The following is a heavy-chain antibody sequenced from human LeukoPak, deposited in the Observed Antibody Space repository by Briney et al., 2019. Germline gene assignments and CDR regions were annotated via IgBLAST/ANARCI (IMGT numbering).Heavy chain of an antibody. CDR1: GGTFSSYA. Sequence: SVTVSCKASGGTFSSYAISWVRQAPGQGLEWMGGIIPIFGTANYAQKFQGRVTITADESTSTAYMELSSLRSEDTAVYYCARDWSYSSGWRENNDAFDIWGQGTMVTVSS. CDR2: IIPIFGTA. V-gene: IGHV1-69*01. J-gene: IGHJ3*02. CDR3: ARDWSYSSGWRENNDAFDI. D-gene: IGHD6-19*01.